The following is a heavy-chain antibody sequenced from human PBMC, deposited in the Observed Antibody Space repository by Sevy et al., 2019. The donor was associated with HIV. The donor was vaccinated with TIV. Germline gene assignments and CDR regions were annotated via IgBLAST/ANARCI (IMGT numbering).Heavy chain of an antibody. V-gene: IGHV4-61*01. CDR3: TRLGGLTDYGMDV. Sequence: SETLSLTCTVSGGSVTSDTYYWTWIRQPPGKGLEFIGYIYYNVRINYNPSLKSRVTILVDTPKNQFSLKLTSVTAADTAVYYCTRLGGLTDYGMDVWGQGTTVTVSS. CDR1: GGSVTSDTYY. CDR2: IYYNVRI. D-gene: IGHD1-26*01. J-gene: IGHJ6*02.